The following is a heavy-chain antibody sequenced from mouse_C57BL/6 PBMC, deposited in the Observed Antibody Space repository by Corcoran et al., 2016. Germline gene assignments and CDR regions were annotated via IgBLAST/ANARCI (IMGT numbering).Heavy chain of an antibody. CDR3: ARVGDSSGYPYY. J-gene: IGHJ2*01. CDR2: IYPGSGNT. D-gene: IGHD3-2*02. Sequence: QVQLKQSGAELVRPGASVKLSCKASGYTFTDYYINWVKQRPGQGLEWIARIYPGSGNTYYNEKFKGKATLTAEKSSSTAYMQLSSLTSEDSAVYFCARVGDSSGYPYYWGQGTTLTVS. V-gene: IGHV1-76*01. CDR1: GYTFTDYY.